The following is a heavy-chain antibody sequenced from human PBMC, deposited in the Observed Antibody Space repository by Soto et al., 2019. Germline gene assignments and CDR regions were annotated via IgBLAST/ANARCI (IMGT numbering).Heavy chain of an antibody. CDR1: GGSISSGGYS. D-gene: IGHD5-12*01. J-gene: IGHJ4*02. CDR2: IYHSGST. CDR3: SRGVNRDGYNKFDY. Sequence: QLQLQESGSGLVKPSQTLSLTCAVSGGSISSGGYSWRWIRQPPGKGLEWIGYIYHSGSTYYNPSLKSRVPTSVDRSKNQFSLKLSSVTAADTAVYYYSRGVNRDGYNKFDYWGQGTLVTVSS. V-gene: IGHV4-30-2*01.